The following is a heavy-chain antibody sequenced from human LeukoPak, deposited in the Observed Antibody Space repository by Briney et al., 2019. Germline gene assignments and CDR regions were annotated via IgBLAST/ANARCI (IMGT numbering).Heavy chain of an antibody. D-gene: IGHD6-19*01. CDR1: GYTFTSYD. Sequence: ASVKVSCKASGYTFTSYDINSVRQATGQGLEWMGRMNPNSGDTGFAQKFQGRLTMTRSTSISTAYMELSSLRSEDTAVYYCARDKDMAVPGYWGQGTLVTVSS. V-gene: IGHV1-8*01. CDR3: ARDKDMAVPGY. J-gene: IGHJ4*02. CDR2: MNPNSGDT.